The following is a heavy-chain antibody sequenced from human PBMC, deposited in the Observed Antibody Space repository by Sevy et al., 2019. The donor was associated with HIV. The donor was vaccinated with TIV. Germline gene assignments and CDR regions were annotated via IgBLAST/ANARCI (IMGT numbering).Heavy chain of an antibody. J-gene: IGHJ4*02. D-gene: IGHD1-1*01. CDR3: AKGAVLVANNPSEVDWYFDY. CDR1: GFTFSSYA. V-gene: IGHV3-23*01. Sequence: GGSLRLSCAASGFTFSSYAMSWVRQAPGKGLEWVSAISGSGGSTYYADSVKGRFTISRDNSKNTLYLQMNSLRAEDTAVYYCAKGAVLVANNPSEVDWYFDYWGQGTLVTVSS. CDR2: ISGSGGST.